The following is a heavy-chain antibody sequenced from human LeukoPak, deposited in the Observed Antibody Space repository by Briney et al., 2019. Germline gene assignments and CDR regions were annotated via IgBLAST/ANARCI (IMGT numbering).Heavy chain of an antibody. Sequence: GGSLRLSCAASGFTVSSNYMSWVRQAPGKGLEWVSVIYSGGSTYYPDSVKGRFTISRDNSKNTLYLQMNSLRAEDTAVYYCARVWSGYDLYYYYMDVWGKGTTVTVSS. CDR3: ARVWSGYDLYYYYMDV. J-gene: IGHJ6*03. V-gene: IGHV3-66*02. D-gene: IGHD5-12*01. CDR2: IYSGGST. CDR1: GFTVSSNY.